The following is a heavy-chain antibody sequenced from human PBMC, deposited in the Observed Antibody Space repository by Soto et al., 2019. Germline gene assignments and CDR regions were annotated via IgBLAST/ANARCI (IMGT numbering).Heavy chain of an antibody. J-gene: IGHJ4*02. D-gene: IGHD3-22*01. CDR1: GGSVSSDNYY. CDR3: ARARPYDSSDFDY. CDR2: IYYSGST. Sequence: PSETLSLTCTVSGGSVSSDNYYWSWIRQPPGKGLEWIAYIYYSGSTNHNPSLKSRVSISVDTSKNHFSLRLSSVTAADTALYYCARARPYDSSDFDYWGQGTLVTVSS. V-gene: IGHV4-61*03.